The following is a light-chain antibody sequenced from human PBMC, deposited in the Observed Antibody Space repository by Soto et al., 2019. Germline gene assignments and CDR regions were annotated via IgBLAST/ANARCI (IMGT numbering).Light chain of an antibody. J-gene: IGKJ2*01. CDR2: WAS. V-gene: IGKV4-1*01. Sequence: DIVMTQSPDSLAVSLGERATINCKSSRSILYSSNNKNYLAWYQQKPGQPPKLLIYWASTRESGVPDRFSGSGSGTDFTLTISSLQAEDVAVYYCQQYYSTPPAYTFGQGTKLELK. CDR1: RSILYSSNNKNY. CDR3: QQYYSTPPAYT.